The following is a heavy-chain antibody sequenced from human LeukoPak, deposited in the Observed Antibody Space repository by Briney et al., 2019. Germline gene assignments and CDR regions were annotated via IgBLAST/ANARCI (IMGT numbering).Heavy chain of an antibody. D-gene: IGHD3-10*01. CDR3: AKDQGYYYGSGSDYFDC. CDR2: IRGSADNT. V-gene: IGHV3-23*01. CDR1: GFTFRNYA. Sequence: GGSLRLSCAAAGFTFRNYAMSWVRQAPGKGLEWVSVIRGSADNTHYADSVKGRFTISRDNSKNTLYLQMNSLRAEDAAVYYCAKDQGYYYGSGSDYFDCWGQGTLVTVSS. J-gene: IGHJ4*02.